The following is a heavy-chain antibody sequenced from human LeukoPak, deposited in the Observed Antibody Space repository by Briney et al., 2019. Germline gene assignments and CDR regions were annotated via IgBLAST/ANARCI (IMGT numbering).Heavy chain of an antibody. Sequence: PSETLSLTCTVSGGSISSGDYYWSWIRQPPGEGLEWIGYIYYSGSTYYNPSLKSRVTISVDTSKNQFSLKLSSVTAADTAVYYCARGVVEMATHQQEYWGQGTLVTVSS. CDR1: GGSISSGDYY. D-gene: IGHD5-24*01. CDR3: ARGVVEMATHQQEY. J-gene: IGHJ4*02. V-gene: IGHV4-30-4*01. CDR2: IYYSGST.